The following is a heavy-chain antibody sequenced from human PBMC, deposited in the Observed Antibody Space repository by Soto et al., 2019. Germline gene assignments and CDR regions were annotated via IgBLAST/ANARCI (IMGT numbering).Heavy chain of an antibody. D-gene: IGHD1-1*01. Sequence: SVKVSFKASGGPFSGYAISWVRQAPGQGLEWMGGIIPIFGTASYAQKFQGRVTITADESTSTAYMELSRLRSEDTAVYYCASNKLESLPNYYYYGMDVWGQGTTVTVSS. CDR2: IIPIFGTA. V-gene: IGHV1-69*13. J-gene: IGHJ6*01. CDR3: ASNKLESLPNYYYYGMDV. CDR1: GGPFSGYA.